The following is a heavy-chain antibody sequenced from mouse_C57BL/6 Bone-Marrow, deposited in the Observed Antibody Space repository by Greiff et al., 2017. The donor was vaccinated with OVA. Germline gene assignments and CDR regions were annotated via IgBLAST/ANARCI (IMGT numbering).Heavy chain of an antibody. J-gene: IGHJ1*03. D-gene: IGHD2-1*01. V-gene: IGHV1-80*01. CDR1: GYAFSSYW. CDR2: IYPGDGDT. Sequence: QVQLKESGAELVKPGASVKISCKASGYAFSSYWMNWVKQRPGKGLEWIGQIYPGDGDTNYNGKFKGKATLTAEKSSSTAYMQLSSLTSEDSAVYFCARKFYGNFYWYFGGWGTGTTVTVSS. CDR3: ARKFYGNFYWYFGG.